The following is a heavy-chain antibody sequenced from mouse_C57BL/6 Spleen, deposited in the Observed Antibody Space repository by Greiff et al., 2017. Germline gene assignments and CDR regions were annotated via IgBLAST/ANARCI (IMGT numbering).Heavy chain of an antibody. CDR2: INPSNGGT. CDR1: GYTFTSYW. CDR3: ARGGYYYGSSYEFAY. J-gene: IGHJ3*01. D-gene: IGHD1-1*01. Sequence: QVQLQQPGTELVKPGASVKLSCKASGYTFTSYWMHWVKQRPGQGLEWIGNINPSNGGTNYNEKFKSKATLTVDKSSSTANMQLSSLTSEDSAVYYCARGGYYYGSSYEFAYWGQGTLVTVSA. V-gene: IGHV1-53*01.